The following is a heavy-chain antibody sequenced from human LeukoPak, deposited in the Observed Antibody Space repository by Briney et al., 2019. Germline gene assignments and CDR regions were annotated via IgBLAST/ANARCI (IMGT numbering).Heavy chain of an antibody. CDR2: ISSSGSTI. J-gene: IGHJ4*02. D-gene: IGHD3-10*01. CDR1: GFTFSSYE. Sequence: GGSLRLSCAASGFTFSSYEMNWVRQAPGKGLEWVSYISSSGSTIYYADSVKGRFTISRDNAKNSLYLQMNSLRAEDTAVYYCAKVRAYYYGSGSYFDYWGQGTLVTVSS. CDR3: AKVRAYYYGSGSYFDY. V-gene: IGHV3-48*03.